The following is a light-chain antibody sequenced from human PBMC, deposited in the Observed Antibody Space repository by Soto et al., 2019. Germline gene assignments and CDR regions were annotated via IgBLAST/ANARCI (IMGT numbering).Light chain of an antibody. CDR2: DAS. V-gene: IGKV1-33*01. J-gene: IGKJ3*01. CDR3: QQYDNVPFT. Sequence: DIQMTQSPSSLSASVGDRVTITCQASQDISNYLNWYQQKPGKAPKLVIYDASNLETGVPSRFSGSGSHTHFTFTIDGLQPEDIATYFCQQYDNVPFTVGPVTKVDIK. CDR1: QDISNY.